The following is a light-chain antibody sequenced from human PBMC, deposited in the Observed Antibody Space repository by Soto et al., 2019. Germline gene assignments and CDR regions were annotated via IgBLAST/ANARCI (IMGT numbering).Light chain of an antibody. CDR2: DNN. CDR1: SSNIGNNY. J-gene: IGLJ2*01. CDR3: GTWDSSLSAGRV. Sequence: QSVLTQPPSVSAAPGQKVTISCSGSSSNIGNNYVSWYQQLPGTAPKLLIYDNNKRPSGIPDRFSGSKSGTSATLGITGLQTRDEADYYCGTWDSSLSAGRVFGGGTKLTVL. V-gene: IGLV1-51*01.